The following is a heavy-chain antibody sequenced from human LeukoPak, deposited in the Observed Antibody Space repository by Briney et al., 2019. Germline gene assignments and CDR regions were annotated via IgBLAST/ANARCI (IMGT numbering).Heavy chain of an antibody. J-gene: IGHJ4*02. CDR2: IKSKTDGGTT. V-gene: IGHV3-15*01. CDR1: GFTFSNAW. CDR3: PKGFVVVPAVYFFAY. Sequence: GGSLRLSCAASGFTFSNAWMSWVRQAPGKGLEWVGRIKSKTDGGTTDYAAPVKGRFTISRDDSKNTLYLQMNSLKTEDTAVYSCPKGFVVVPAVYFFAYGGQETLVTVSS. D-gene: IGHD2-2*01.